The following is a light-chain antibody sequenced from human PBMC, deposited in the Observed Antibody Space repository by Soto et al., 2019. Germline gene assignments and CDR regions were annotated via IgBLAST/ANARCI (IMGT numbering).Light chain of an antibody. V-gene: IGKV3-20*01. Sequence: EIVLTQSPGTLSLSPGERATLSCRASQSVSSTYLAWYQHRPGQAPRLLIYGASSRATGIPDRFSGSGSGTSFTVIISSLAPEDFAVYYCQQYGNSFVGFGQGPKVEIK. J-gene: IGKJ1*01. CDR1: QSVSSTY. CDR3: QQYGNSFVG. CDR2: GAS.